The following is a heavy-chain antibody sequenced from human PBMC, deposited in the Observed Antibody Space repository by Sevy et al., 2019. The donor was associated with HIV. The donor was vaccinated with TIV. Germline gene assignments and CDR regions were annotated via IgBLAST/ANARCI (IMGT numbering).Heavy chain of an antibody. V-gene: IGHV4-4*07. CDR1: GGSISSYY. J-gene: IGHJ6*02. D-gene: IGHD3-10*01. CDR2: IYTSGST. CDR3: ARDYLDYYYYGMDV. Sequence: SETLSLTCTVSGGSISSYYWSWIRQPAGKGLEWIGRIYTSGSTNFNPSLKSRVTMSVDTSKNQFSLKLSSVTAADTAVYYCARDYLDYYYYGMDVWGQGTTVTVSS.